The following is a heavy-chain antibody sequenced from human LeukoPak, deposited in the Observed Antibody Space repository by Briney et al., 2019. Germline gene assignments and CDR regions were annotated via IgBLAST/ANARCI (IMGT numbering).Heavy chain of an antibody. Sequence: GESLKISCKGSGYSFSTYWIGWVRQMPGKGLEWMGIIYPGDSDTRYSPSFQGQVTISADKSVSTAYLQWSSLKASDAAMYYCARRAGSSWYYFDYWGQGTLVTVSS. CDR1: GYSFSTYW. J-gene: IGHJ4*02. D-gene: IGHD6-13*01. V-gene: IGHV5-51*01. CDR2: IYPGDSDT. CDR3: ARRAGSSWYYFDY.